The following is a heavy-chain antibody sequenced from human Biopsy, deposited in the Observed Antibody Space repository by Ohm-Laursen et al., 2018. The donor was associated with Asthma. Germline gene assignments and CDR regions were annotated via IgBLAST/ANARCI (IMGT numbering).Heavy chain of an antibody. CDR1: YVSITSGGYY. J-gene: IGHJ4*02. CDR2: IYYSGNT. V-gene: IGHV4-31*03. D-gene: IGHD3-22*01. Sequence: SQTLSLTCTGSYVSITSGGYYWTCIRQHPEKGPEWIGFIYYSGNTYYNPSLKSRVSISIDTSKNQFSLKLSSVTAADTAVYYCARAQDYYDSRGYYRSFDYWGQGTLVTVSS. CDR3: ARAQDYYDSRGYYRSFDY.